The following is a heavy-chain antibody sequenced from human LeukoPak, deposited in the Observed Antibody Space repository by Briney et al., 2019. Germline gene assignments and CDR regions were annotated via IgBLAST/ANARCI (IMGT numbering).Heavy chain of an antibody. CDR3: TTVYDFWSGPEFDY. CDR1: GFTFSSYA. D-gene: IGHD3-3*01. CDR2: ISGSGGST. Sequence: PGGSLRLSCAASGFTFSSYAMSWVRQAPGKGLEWVSAISGSGGSTYYADSVKGRFTISRDNSKNTLYLQMNSLRAEDTAVYYCTTVYDFWSGPEFDYWGQGTLVTVSS. V-gene: IGHV3-23*01. J-gene: IGHJ4*02.